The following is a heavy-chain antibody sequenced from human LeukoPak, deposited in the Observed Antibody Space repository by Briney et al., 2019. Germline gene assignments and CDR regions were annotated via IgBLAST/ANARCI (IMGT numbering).Heavy chain of an antibody. CDR3: ARHASWTGDYFDY. CDR2: IYYSGST. D-gene: IGHD6-13*01. CDR1: GGSISSSSYY. Sequence: SGTLSLTCTVSGGSISSSSYYWGWIRQPPGKRLEWIGSIYYSGSTYYNPSLKSRVTISVDTSKNQFSLKLSSVTAADTAVYYCARHASWTGDYFDYWGQGTLVSVSS. V-gene: IGHV4-39*01. J-gene: IGHJ4*02.